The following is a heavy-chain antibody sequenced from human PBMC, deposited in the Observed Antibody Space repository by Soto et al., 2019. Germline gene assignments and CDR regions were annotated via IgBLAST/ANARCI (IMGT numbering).Heavy chain of an antibody. V-gene: IGHV4-30-4*01. CDR3: ARDNLRITIFGVVTPPYGMDV. Sequence: SETLSLTCTFSGGTISSGDYYWSWIRQPPGKGLEWIGYIYYSGSTYYNPSLKSRITISVDTSKNQFSLKLNSVTAAYTAVYYCARDNLRITIFGVVTPPYGMDVWGQGTTVT. J-gene: IGHJ6*02. CDR1: GGTISSGDYY. CDR2: IYYSGST. D-gene: IGHD3-3*01.